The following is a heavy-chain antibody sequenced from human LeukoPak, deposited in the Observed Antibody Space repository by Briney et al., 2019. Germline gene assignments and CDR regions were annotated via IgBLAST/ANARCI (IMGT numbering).Heavy chain of an antibody. V-gene: IGHV3-53*01. D-gene: IGHD5-24*01. Sequence: PGGSLRLSCAASGSTFSTYGMSWVRQAPGKGLEWVSVIYSGGSTYYADSVKGRFTISRDNPKNTLYLQMNSLRAEDTAVYYCASRMAHWGQGTLVTVSS. CDR1: GSTFSTYG. CDR2: IYSGGST. J-gene: IGHJ4*02. CDR3: ASRMAH.